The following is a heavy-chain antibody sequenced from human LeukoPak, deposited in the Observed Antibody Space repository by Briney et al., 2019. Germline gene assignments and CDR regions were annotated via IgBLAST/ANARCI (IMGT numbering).Heavy chain of an antibody. CDR3: ARPAGDSYFDY. CDR2: IYHSGST. D-gene: IGHD3-10*01. V-gene: IGHV4-38-2*02. Sequence: SETLSLTCTVSGYSISSGYYWGWIRQPPGKGLEWIGSIYHSGSTNYNPSLKSRVTISVDTSKNQFSLKLSSVTAADTAVYYCARPAGDSYFDYWGQGTLVTVSS. J-gene: IGHJ4*02. CDR1: GYSISSGYY.